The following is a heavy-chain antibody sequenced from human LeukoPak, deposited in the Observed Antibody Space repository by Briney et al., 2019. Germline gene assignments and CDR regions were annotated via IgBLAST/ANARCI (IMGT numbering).Heavy chain of an antibody. CDR1: GFTFSSSP. V-gene: IGHV3-64*01. Sequence: VGSLRLSCAASGFTFSSSPMYWVRQAPGKGLEYVSGISNNGGSTSYTNSVKGRFTISRDNSKNTLYLQMGSLRAEDMAVYYCARRAGSYYATSYYYMDLWGKGTTVIVSS. J-gene: IGHJ6*03. D-gene: IGHD3-10*01. CDR3: ARRAGSYYATSYYYMDL. CDR2: ISNNGGST.